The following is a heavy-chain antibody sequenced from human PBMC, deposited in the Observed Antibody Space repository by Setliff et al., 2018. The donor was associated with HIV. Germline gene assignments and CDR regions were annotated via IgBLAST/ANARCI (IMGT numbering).Heavy chain of an antibody. CDR3: ARDDSGYYYDY. CDR1: GASITSGSYY. V-gene: IGHV4-61*09. J-gene: IGHJ4*02. Sequence: PSETLSLTCNVSGASITSGSYYWSWIRRPAGKGLERIGHIYSRGPTNYNPSLRSRVIISVETSKNQLSLGLSSVTAADTAVYYCARDDSGYYYDYWGQGKLVTVS. CDR2: IYSRGPT. D-gene: IGHD3-22*01.